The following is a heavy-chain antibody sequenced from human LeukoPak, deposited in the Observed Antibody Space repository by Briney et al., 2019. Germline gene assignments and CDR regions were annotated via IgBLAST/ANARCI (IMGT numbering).Heavy chain of an antibody. Sequence: SETLSLTCTVSGGSISSYYWSWIRQPPGKGLEWGGYISYSGSTNYNPSLKSRVTISVDTSKNQFSLKLSSVTAADTAVYYCARERGGSSGWYMEGDAFDIWGQGTMVTVSS. J-gene: IGHJ3*02. CDR2: ISYSGST. D-gene: IGHD6-19*01. CDR1: GGSISSYY. CDR3: ARERGGSSGWYMEGDAFDI. V-gene: IGHV4-59*01.